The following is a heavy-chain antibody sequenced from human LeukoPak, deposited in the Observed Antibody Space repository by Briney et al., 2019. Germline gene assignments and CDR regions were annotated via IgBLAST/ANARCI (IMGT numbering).Heavy chain of an antibody. CDR1: GGSISSSNW. CDR2: IYHSGST. V-gene: IGHV4-4*02. Sequence: KSSETLSLTCAVSGGSISSSNWWRWVRQPPGKGLEWTGEIYHSGSTNYNPSLKSRVTISADKSKNQFSLKLTSVTAADTAVYYCARQQIVVVPAARNIHWLDPWGQGTLVTVSS. D-gene: IGHD2-2*01. J-gene: IGHJ5*02. CDR3: ARQQIVVVPAARNIHWLDP.